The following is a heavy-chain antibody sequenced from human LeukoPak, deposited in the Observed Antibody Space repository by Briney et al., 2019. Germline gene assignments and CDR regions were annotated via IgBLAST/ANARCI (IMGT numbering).Heavy chain of an antibody. CDR1: GGSISSYY. V-gene: IGHV4-39*07. CDR2: IYYSGSA. Sequence: SETLSLTCTVSGGSISSYYWGWTRQPPGKGLEWIGSIYYSGSAYYNPSLKSRVTISVDTSKNQFSLKLSSVTAADTAVYYCARDRAQTRFDPWGQGTLVTVSS. D-gene: IGHD1/OR15-1a*01. CDR3: ARDRAQTRFDP. J-gene: IGHJ5*02.